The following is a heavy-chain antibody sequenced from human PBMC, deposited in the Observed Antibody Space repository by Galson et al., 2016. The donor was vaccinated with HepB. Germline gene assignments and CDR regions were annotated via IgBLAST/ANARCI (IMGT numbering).Heavy chain of an antibody. CDR1: GFNFNTYD. CDR2: ISRTSSYI. CDR3: ARKGRRGVSNLTIPRGYWYLDL. D-gene: IGHD3-3*01. Sequence: SLRLSCAASGFNFNTYDMNWVRQAPGKGLEWVSYISRTSSYIYYADSVRGRFTISRDNAKNQFSLKLSSVTAADTAVYYCARKGRRGVSNLTIPRGYWYLDLWGRGTLVTVSS. V-gene: IGHV3-21*01. J-gene: IGHJ2*01.